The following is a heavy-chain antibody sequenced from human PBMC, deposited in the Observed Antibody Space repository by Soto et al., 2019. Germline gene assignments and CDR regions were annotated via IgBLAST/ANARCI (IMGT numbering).Heavy chain of an antibody. J-gene: IGHJ5*02. CDR1: GYTFTTYD. CDR2: VNPSSGNT. V-gene: IGHV1-8*01. CDR3: ARGSMYIGYDH. D-gene: IGHD1-20*01. Sequence: QVQLVQSGAEVKRPGASVKVSCEASGYTFTTYDINCVRQASGQGLEWMGCVNPSSGNTVYARKFHGRVTMTRDTSISTADMELNSLASEATAISYCARGSMYIGYDHWGQGALVTVSA.